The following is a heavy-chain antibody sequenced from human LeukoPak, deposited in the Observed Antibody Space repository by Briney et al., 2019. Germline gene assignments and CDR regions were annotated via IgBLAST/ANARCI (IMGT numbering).Heavy chain of an antibody. CDR1: GFTFSNYV. D-gene: IGHD2-15*01. V-gene: IGHV3-23*01. J-gene: IGHJ4*02. CDR3: VKDGRRSPPC. Sequence: GGSLRLSCAASGFTFSNYVMSWVRQAPGKGPERVSGINGGGGSTFYAESVTGRFTISRDNSKNTLFLQMNTLRAEDTAVYYCVKDGRRSPPCWGQGTLVTVSS. CDR2: INGGGGST.